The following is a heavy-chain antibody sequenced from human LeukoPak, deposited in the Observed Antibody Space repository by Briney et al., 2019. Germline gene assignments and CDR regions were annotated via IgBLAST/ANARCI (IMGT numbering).Heavy chain of an antibody. Sequence: GGSLRLSCAASGFTFSNYEMNWVRQAPGKGLEGVSYISSSGTTIYYADSVKGRFTISRDNAKNSLYPQMNSLRAEDTAVYYCARYNAFDIWGQGTMVTVSS. J-gene: IGHJ3*02. V-gene: IGHV3-48*03. CDR3: ARYNAFDI. CDR2: ISSSGTTI. CDR1: GFTFSNYE. D-gene: IGHD1-14*01.